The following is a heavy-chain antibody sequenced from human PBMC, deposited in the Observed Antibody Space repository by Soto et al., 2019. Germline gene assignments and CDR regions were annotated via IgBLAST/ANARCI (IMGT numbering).Heavy chain of an antibody. V-gene: IGHV4-31*03. Sequence: SETLSLTCTVSGVSISSGGYYWSWIRQHPGKGLEWIGYIYYSGSTYYNPSLKSRVTISVDTSKNQFSLKLSSVTAADTAVYYCARGKTVAAAGPFDYWGQGTLVTVSS. J-gene: IGHJ4*02. CDR3: ARGKTVAAAGPFDY. CDR2: IYYSGST. CDR1: GVSISSGGYY. D-gene: IGHD6-13*01.